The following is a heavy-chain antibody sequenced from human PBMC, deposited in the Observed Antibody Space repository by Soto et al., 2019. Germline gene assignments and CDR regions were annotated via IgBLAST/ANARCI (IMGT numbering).Heavy chain of an antibody. CDR3: ARQEGAFDI. CDR2: INHSGIT. J-gene: IGHJ3*02. CDR1: GGSFGDFG. Sequence: QVQLQQWGAGLLKPSETLSFPCAVYGGSFGDFGWNWTRQPPGKGLEWIGEINHSGITNNNPSLKSRVTISIDTSTNQFSLKLSSVTAADTAVYYCARQEGAFDIWGQGTMVSVSS. V-gene: IGHV4-34*01.